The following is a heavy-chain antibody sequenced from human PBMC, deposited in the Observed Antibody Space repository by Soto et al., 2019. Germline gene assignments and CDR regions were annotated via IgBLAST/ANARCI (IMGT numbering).Heavy chain of an antibody. V-gene: IGHV3-15*07. CDR2: VKSKNDGGTT. J-gene: IGHJ4*01. D-gene: IGHD3-10*01. Sequence: GSLRLSCAASGFTFSNAWINWVRQAPGKGLEWVGRVKSKNDGGTTDFAAPVKGRFAISRDDSKNMVYLEMNSLQTEDTAIYYCTTDSYITSVIVRFDYWGHGTLVTVSS. CDR1: GFTFSNAW. CDR3: TTDSYITSVIVRFDY.